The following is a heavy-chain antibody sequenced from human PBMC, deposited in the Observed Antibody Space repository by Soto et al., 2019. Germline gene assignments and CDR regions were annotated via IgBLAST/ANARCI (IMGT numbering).Heavy chain of an antibody. CDR1: GFTFSSYA. CDR2: ISGSGGST. CDR3: AKEGCSGGSCYGDYYYYYGMDV. D-gene: IGHD2-15*01. J-gene: IGHJ6*02. V-gene: IGHV3-23*01. Sequence: EVQLLESGGGLVQPGGSLRLSCAASGFTFSSYAMSWVRQAPGKGLEWVSAISGSGGSTYYADSVKGRFTISRDNSKNTLYLQMNSLRAEDTAVYYCAKEGCSGGSCYGDYYYYYGMDVWGQGTTVTVSS.